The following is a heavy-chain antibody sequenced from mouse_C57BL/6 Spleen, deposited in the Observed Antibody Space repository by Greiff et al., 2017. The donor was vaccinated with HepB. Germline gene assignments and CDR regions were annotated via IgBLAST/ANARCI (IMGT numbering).Heavy chain of an antibody. CDR1: GYTFTSYW. V-gene: IGHV1-50*01. Sequence: QVQLKQPGAELVKPGASVKLSCKASGYTFTSYWMQWVKQRPGQGLEWIGEIDPSDSYTNYNQKFKGKATLTVDTSSSTAYVQLSSLTSEDSAVYYCARSWTVYYFDYWGQGTTLTVSS. CDR3: ARSWTVYYFDY. J-gene: IGHJ2*01. CDR2: IDPSDSYT.